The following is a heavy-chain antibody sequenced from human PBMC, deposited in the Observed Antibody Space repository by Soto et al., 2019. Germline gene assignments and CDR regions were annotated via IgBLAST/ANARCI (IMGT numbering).Heavy chain of an antibody. CDR2: IYYSGST. V-gene: IGHV4-61*01. CDR3: ARDFGSTRQLRGQDHGRDYYYGMDV. Sequence: SETLSLTCTVSGGSVSSGSYYWSWIRQPPGKGLEWIGYIYYSGSTNYNPSLKSRVTISVDTSKNQFSLKLSSVTAADTAVYYCARDFGSTRQLRGQDHGRDYYYGMDVWGQGTTVTVSS. D-gene: IGHD2-15*01. CDR1: GGSVSSGSYY. J-gene: IGHJ6*02.